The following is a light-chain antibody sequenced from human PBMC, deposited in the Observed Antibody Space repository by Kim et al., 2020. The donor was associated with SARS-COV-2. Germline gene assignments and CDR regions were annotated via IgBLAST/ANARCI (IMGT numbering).Light chain of an antibody. CDR3: QVWDSSSDHRVV. J-gene: IGLJ2*01. Sequence: PGKTAKISCGGNSIGSKSVLCYQQKSGQDPVLVIYYDSDRPSGIPERFSGSNSGNTATLTISRVEAGDEADYYCQVWDSSSDHRVVFGGGTKVTVL. CDR2: YDS. CDR1: SIGSKS. V-gene: IGLV3-21*04.